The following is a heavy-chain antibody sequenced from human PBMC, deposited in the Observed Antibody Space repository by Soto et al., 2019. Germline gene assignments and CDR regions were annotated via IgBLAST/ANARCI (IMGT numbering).Heavy chain of an antibody. CDR3: ARSQGSSTSLEIYYYYYYGMDV. J-gene: IGHJ6*02. CDR1: GGTFSSYT. CDR2: IIPILGTA. Sequence: SVKVSCKASGGTFSSYTISWVRQAPGQGLEWMGRIIPILGTANYAQKFQGRVTITADESTSTAYMELSSLRSEDTAVYYCARSQGSSTSLEIYYYYYYGMDVWGQGTTVTVSS. D-gene: IGHD2-2*01. V-gene: IGHV1-69*08.